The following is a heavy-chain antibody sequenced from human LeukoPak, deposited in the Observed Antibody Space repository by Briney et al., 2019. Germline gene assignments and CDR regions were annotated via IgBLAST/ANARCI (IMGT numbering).Heavy chain of an antibody. D-gene: IGHD3-9*01. CDR3: AKGGDILTGYYLYWYFDL. Sequence: TGGSLRLSCAASGFTFSAYAMSWVRQAPGKGLEWVSAISRSGSSTDYPDSVKGRFTISRDNSKNTLYLQMNSLRPEDTAVYYCAKGGDILTGYYLYWYFDLWGRGTLVTVSS. CDR2: ISRSGSST. J-gene: IGHJ2*01. V-gene: IGHV3-23*01. CDR1: GFTFSAYA.